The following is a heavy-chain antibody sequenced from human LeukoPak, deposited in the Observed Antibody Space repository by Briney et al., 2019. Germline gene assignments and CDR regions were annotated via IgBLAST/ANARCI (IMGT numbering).Heavy chain of an antibody. CDR1: GFTFSSYA. CDR3: ARDIVVVPAGFGEQTIIDAFDI. D-gene: IGHD2-2*01. V-gene: IGHV3-30*04. J-gene: IGHJ3*02. Sequence: GGSLRLSCAASGFTFSSYAMHWVRQAPGKGLEWVAVISYDGSNKYYADSVKGRFTISRDNSKNTLYLQMNSLRAEYTAVYYCARDIVVVPAGFGEQTIIDAFDIWGQGTMVTVSS. CDR2: ISYDGSNK.